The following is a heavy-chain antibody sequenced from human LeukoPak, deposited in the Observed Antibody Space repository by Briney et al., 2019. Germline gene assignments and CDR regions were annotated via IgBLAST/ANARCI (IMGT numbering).Heavy chain of an antibody. D-gene: IGHD3-22*01. Sequence: GGSLRLTCAASGFTVSSNYMSWVRQAPGKGLEWVSVIYSGGSTYYADSVKGRFTISRDNSKNTLYLQMNSLRAEDTAVYYCARDHKAYYYDSSGYYLDYWGQGTQVTVSS. V-gene: IGHV3-53*01. CDR3: ARDHKAYYYDSSGYYLDY. CDR2: IYSGGST. J-gene: IGHJ4*02. CDR1: GFTVSSNY.